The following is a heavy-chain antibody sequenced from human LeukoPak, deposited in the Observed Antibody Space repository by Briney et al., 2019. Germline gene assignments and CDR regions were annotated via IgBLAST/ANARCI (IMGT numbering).Heavy chain of an antibody. D-gene: IGHD6-19*01. CDR2: INHSGST. V-gene: IGHV4-34*01. J-gene: IGHJ4*02. CDR3: ARSHYPGIEVAAYGY. CDR1: GGSFSGYY. Sequence: SETLSLTCAVYGGSFSGYYWSWIRQPPGKGLEWIGEINHSGSTNYNPSLKSRVTISVDTSKNQFSLKLSSVTAADTAVYYCARSHYPGIEVAAYGYWGQGTLVTVSS.